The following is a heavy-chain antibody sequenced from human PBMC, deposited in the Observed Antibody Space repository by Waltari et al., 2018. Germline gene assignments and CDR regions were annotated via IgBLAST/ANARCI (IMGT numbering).Heavy chain of an antibody. CDR3: ARDKPGIAAAGGWYFDL. CDR1: GGSISSGDYY. V-gene: IGHV4-30-4*08. D-gene: IGHD6-13*01. J-gene: IGHJ2*01. CDR2: IYYSGSN. Sequence: QVQLQESGPGLVKPSQTLSLTCTVSGGSISSGDYYWSWIRQPPGKGLEWIGYIYYSGSNYYNPSLKSRVTISVDTSKNQFSLKLSSVTAADTAVYYCARDKPGIAAAGGWYFDLWGRGTLVTVSS.